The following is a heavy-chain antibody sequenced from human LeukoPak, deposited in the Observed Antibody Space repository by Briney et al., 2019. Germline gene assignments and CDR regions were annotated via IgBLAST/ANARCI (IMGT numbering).Heavy chain of an antibody. CDR2: IYDSGST. V-gene: IGHV4-59*08. Sequence: SETLSLTCTVSGGSISSYYWSWIRQPPGRGLEWIGHIYDSGSTNYNPSLKSRVTISVDTSKNQFSLKLSSVTAADSAVYYCARHARCSSTSCYILAAFDIWGQGTMVTVSS. D-gene: IGHD2-2*02. CDR3: ARHARCSSTSCYILAAFDI. CDR1: GGSISSYY. J-gene: IGHJ3*02.